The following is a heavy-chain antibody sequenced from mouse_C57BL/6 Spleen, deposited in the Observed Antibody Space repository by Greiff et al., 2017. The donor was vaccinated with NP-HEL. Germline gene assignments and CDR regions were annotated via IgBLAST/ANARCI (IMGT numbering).Heavy chain of an antibody. D-gene: IGHD2-1*01. J-gene: IGHJ4*01. V-gene: IGHV5-6*01. CDR1: GFTFSSYG. Sequence: EVQVVESGGDLVKPGGSLKLSCAASGFTFSSYGMSWVRQTPDKRLEWVATISSGGSYTYYPDSVKGRFTISRDNAKNTLYLQMSSLKSEDTAMYYCARHGNRYYAMDYWGQGTSVTVSS. CDR2: ISSGGSYT. CDR3: ARHGNRYYAMDY.